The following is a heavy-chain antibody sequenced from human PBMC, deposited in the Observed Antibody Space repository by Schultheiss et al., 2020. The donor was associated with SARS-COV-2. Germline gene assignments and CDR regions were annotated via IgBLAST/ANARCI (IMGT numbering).Heavy chain of an antibody. CDR2: INPSGGST. D-gene: IGHD6-19*01. J-gene: IGHJ4*02. V-gene: IGHV1-46*01. Sequence: ASVKVSCKASGYTFTSYYMHRVRQAPGQGLEWMGIINPSGGSTSYAQKFQGRVTMTRDTSTSTVYMELSSLRSEDTAVYYCARDRGSGWVIDYWGQGTLVTVSS. CDR1: GYTFTSYY. CDR3: ARDRGSGWVIDY.